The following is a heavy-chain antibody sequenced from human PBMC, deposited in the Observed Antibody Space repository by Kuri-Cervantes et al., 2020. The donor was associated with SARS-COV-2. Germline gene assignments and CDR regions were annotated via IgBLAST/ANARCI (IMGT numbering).Heavy chain of an antibody. CDR3: ARSHTLYGGNSSPWDY. CDR2: FDPEDGET. Sequence: ASVKVSCKVSGYTLTELSMHWVRQAPGKGLEWMGGFDPEDGETICAQKFQGRVTMTEDTSTDTAYMELRSLRSFDTAVYYCARSHTLYGGNSSPWDYWGQGTLVTVSS. V-gene: IGHV1-24*01. J-gene: IGHJ4*02. CDR1: GYTLTELS. D-gene: IGHD4-23*01.